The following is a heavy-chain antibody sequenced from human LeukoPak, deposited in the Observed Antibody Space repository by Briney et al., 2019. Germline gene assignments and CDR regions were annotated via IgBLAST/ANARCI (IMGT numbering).Heavy chain of an antibody. CDR3: ARGAGGIDYCDYAYFCHY. CDR2: INPNSGGT. D-gene: IGHD4-17*01. Sequence: ASVKVSCKATGYTFTGYYMHWVRQAPGQGLEWMGWINPNSGGTNYAQKFQGRVTMTRDTSISTAYMELSRLRSDDTAVYYCARGAGGIDYCDYAYFCHYWAQGTLVTVSS. V-gene: IGHV1-2*02. J-gene: IGHJ4*02. CDR1: GYTFTGYY.